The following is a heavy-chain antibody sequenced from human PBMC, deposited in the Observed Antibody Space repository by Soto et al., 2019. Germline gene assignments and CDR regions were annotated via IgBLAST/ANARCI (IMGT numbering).Heavy chain of an antibody. CDR2: IFSNDEK. CDR1: GFSLSNARMG. D-gene: IGHD6-19*01. V-gene: IGHV2-26*01. Sequence: QVTLKESGPVLVKPTETLTLTCTVSGFSLSNARMGVSWIRQPPGKALEWLAHIFSNDEKSYSTSLKSRLTISKDTSKSQVVLTRTNMDPVDTATYYCARILSSGWYEDYWGQGTLVTVSS. CDR3: ARILSSGWYEDY. J-gene: IGHJ4*02.